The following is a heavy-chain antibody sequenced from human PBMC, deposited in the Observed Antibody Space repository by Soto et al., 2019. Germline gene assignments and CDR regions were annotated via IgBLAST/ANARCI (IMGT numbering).Heavy chain of an antibody. V-gene: IGHV4-61*01. CDR1: GDSVSNDNYY. D-gene: IGHD3-16*01. Sequence: QVQLQESGPGLVKPSETLSLTCAVSGDSVSNDNYYWSWIRQPPGKGLEWIGYIYYSGTTNYNSYLKGRLSVAVDMSKTQFSLKLAAVTASDTAVYFCARSQRGRTAFTFDYWGQGALVTVSS. CDR3: ARSQRGRTAFTFDY. J-gene: IGHJ4*02. CDR2: IYYSGTT.